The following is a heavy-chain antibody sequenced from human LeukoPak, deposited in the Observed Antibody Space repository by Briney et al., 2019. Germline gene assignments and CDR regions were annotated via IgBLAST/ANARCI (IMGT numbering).Heavy chain of an antibody. V-gene: IGHV3-23*01. CDR1: GFTFSSYA. D-gene: IGHD3-10*01. J-gene: IGHJ4*02. CDR2: ISGSGGST. CDR3: AKEGGILWFGEPFDY. Sequence: GGSLRVSCAASGFTFSSYAMSWVRQTRGKGLEWVSGISGSGGSTYYEDYVKGRFTISRDNFKNTLYLQMNSLRAEDTAVYYCAKEGGILWFGEPFDYWGQGTLVTVSS.